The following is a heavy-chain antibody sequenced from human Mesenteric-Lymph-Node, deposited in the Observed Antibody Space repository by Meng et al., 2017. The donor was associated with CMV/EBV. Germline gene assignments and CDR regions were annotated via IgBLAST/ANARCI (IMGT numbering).Heavy chain of an antibody. CDR3: ARGGYSSSWPRIYYYYYGMDV. D-gene: IGHD6-13*01. Sequence: SVKVSCKASGGTFSSYVISWVRQAPGQGLEWMGGIIPMIGTPNYAQKFQGRVTITRNTSISTAYMELSSLRSEDTAVYYCARGGYSSSWPRIYYYYYGMDVWGQGTTVTVSS. CDR2: IIPMIGTP. V-gene: IGHV1-69*05. J-gene: IGHJ6*02. CDR1: GGTFSSYV.